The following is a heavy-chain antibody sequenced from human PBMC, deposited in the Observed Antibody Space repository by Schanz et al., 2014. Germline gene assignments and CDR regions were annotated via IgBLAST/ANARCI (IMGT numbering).Heavy chain of an antibody. D-gene: IGHD6-13*01. V-gene: IGHV3-64*01. CDR3: AKEKEEVAADGSFFDY. CDR1: GFTFSRYA. CDR2: ISSNGGST. J-gene: IGHJ4*03. Sequence: EVQLVESGGALVQPGGSLRLSCAASGFTFSRYAMHWVRQAPGKGLEDVSVISSNGGSTYFGNSVRGRFTISRDNSKNTVNLQMNSLRAEDTAVYYCAKEKEEVAADGSFFDYWGRGTLVTVSP.